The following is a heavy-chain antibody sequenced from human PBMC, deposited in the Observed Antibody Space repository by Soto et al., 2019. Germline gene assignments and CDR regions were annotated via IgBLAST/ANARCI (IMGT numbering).Heavy chain of an antibody. V-gene: IGHV3-74*01. CDR3: ARVGYSSAWLLNY. CDR1: GFAFSSYW. CDR2: INSDGSST. Sequence: GSLRLSCAASGFAFSSYWMHWVRQAPRKGLVWVSRINSDGSSTTYADSVKGRFTISRDNAKNTLYLQMNSLRAEDTAVYYCARVGYSSAWLLNYWGQGTLVTVSS. D-gene: IGHD6-25*01. J-gene: IGHJ4*02.